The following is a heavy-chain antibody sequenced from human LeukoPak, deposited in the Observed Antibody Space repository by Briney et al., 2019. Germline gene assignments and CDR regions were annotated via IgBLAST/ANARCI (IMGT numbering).Heavy chain of an antibody. CDR2: ISISSNYR. Sequence: GGSLRLSCAASGFTFSSYWMSWVRQAPGKGLEWVSSISISSNYRYYADSVKGRFIISRDDAKKSLFLQINSLRAEDTAVYYCARGSVSGVVSRDAFNIWGQGTMVTVSS. CDR1: GFTFSSYW. J-gene: IGHJ3*02. V-gene: IGHV3-21*01. D-gene: IGHD3-3*01. CDR3: ARGSVSGVVSRDAFNI.